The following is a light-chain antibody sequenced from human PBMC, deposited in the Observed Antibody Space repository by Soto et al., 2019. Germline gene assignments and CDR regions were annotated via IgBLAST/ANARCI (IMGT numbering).Light chain of an antibody. CDR2: DAS. CDR3: QPYRRT. J-gene: IGKJ4*01. CDR1: QSVSTY. V-gene: IGKV3D-20*02. Sequence: EIVLTQSTATLSLSPGERATLSCRASQSVSTYLAWYQQQPGQAPRLLIYDASSRATGIADRFSGSGSGTDFTLTISRLEPEDYAVYYCQPYRRTFGGGTRVEIK.